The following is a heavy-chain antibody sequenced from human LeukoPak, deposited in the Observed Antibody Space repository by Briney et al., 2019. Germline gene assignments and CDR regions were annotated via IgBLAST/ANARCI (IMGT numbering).Heavy chain of an antibody. V-gene: IGHV4-4*07. CDR3: ARVSYSGYDYRYYGMDV. D-gene: IGHD5-12*01. Sequence: SETLSLTCTVSGGSISSYYWSWIRQPAGNGLEWIGRIYTSGSTNYNPSLKSRVTMSVDTSKNQFSLKLSSVTAADTAVYYCARVSYSGYDYRYYGMDVWGQGTTVTVSS. J-gene: IGHJ6*02. CDR1: GGSISSYY. CDR2: IYTSGST.